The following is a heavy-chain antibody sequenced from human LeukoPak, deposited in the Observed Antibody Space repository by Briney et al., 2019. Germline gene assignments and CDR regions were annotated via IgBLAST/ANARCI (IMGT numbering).Heavy chain of an antibody. J-gene: IGHJ4*02. CDR1: GGSISSSSYY. CDR3: ARDMGELRGFDY. CDR2: IYFSGST. Sequence: SETLSLTCTVSGGSISSSSYYWGWIRQPPGKGLEWIGSIYFSGSTYYKSSLKSRVSISVDMSKNQFSLKLSSVTAADTAMYYCARDMGELRGFDYWGQGILVTASS. D-gene: IGHD3-10*01. V-gene: IGHV4-39*07.